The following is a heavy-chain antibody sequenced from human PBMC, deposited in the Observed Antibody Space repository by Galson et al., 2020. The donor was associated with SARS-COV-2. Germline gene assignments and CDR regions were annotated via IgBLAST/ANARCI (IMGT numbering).Heavy chain of an antibody. CDR3: TNKGYSGYEKYYFDR. CDR1: GFAFSQYG. J-gene: IGHJ4*02. CDR2: IWYDGSKI. V-gene: IGHV3-33*06. D-gene: IGHD5-12*01. Sequence: GESLKISCAASGFAFSQYGMHWVRQAPGKGLEWVAVIWYDGSKIYYADSVKGRFTISRDNSKNTLYLQMNSLRVEDTAVYDCTNKGYSGYEKYYFDRWGRGTLVTVSS.